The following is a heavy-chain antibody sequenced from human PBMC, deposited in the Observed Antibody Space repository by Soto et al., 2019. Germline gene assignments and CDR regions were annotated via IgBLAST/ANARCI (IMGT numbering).Heavy chain of an antibody. CDR1: GFTFSGYW. V-gene: IGHV3-7*05. Sequence: EVQLVESGGGLVQPGGSLRLSCAASGFTFSGYWMSWVRQAPGKGLEWVANIKQDGSEQFYVDSVKGRFTISRDNAKNSLYLQMNSLRSEDTAVYYCAREAVWGQGTTVTVSS. CDR3: AREAV. CDR2: IKQDGSEQ. J-gene: IGHJ6*02.